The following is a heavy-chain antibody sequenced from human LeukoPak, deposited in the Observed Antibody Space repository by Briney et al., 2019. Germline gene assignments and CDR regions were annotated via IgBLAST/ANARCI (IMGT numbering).Heavy chain of an antibody. J-gene: IGHJ4*02. CDR2: IYTSGTT. Sequence: PSETLSLTCTVSGGSTSSYYWNWIRQPAGKALEWIGRIYTSGTTSYNPSLKSRVTMSVDTSKNQFSLKLSSVTAADTAVYYCARGRAYYDSSGYFNYWGQGTLVTVSS. D-gene: IGHD3-22*01. V-gene: IGHV4-4*07. CDR1: GGSTSSYY. CDR3: ARGRAYYDSSGYFNY.